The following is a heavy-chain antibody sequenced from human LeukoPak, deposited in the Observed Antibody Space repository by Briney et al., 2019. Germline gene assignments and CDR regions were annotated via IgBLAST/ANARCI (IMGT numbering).Heavy chain of an antibody. CDR3: ARDPSAKLYGSGSYFPYYFDY. V-gene: IGHV1-69*01. J-gene: IGHJ4*02. Sequence: SVKVSCKASGGTFSSYAISWVRQAPGQGLEWMGGIIPIFGTANYAQKFQGRVTITADESTSTAYMELSSLRSEDTAVYYCARDPSAKLYGSGSYFPYYFDYWGQGTLVTVSS. CDR2: IIPIFGTA. D-gene: IGHD3-10*01. CDR1: GGTFSSYA.